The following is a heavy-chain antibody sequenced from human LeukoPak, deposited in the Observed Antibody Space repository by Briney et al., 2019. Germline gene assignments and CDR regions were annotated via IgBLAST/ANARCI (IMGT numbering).Heavy chain of an antibody. J-gene: IGHJ4*02. CDR3: ARDKYCTNGVCYFEFAFDY. CDR2: INTNTGNP. Sequence: ASVKISCKASGYTFSVYNINWVRQAPGQGLEWMGWINTNTGNPTYAQGFTGRFVFSLDTSVSTAYLQISSLKAEDTAVYYCARDKYCTNGVCYFEFAFDYWGQGTLVTVSS. V-gene: IGHV7-4-1*02. D-gene: IGHD2-8*01. CDR1: GYTFSVYN.